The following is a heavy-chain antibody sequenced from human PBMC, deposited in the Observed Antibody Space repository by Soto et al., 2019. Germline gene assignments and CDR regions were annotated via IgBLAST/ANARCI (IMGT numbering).Heavy chain of an antibody. Sequence: QVQLVQSGAEVKKPGASVMVSCKASGYTFTSYGISWIRQAPGQGLEWMGWINANNGNTDYAQNFQGRVTMTTDTSTSTAYMELRRLRSDDTAVYYCATSYDSGFDPWGQGTLVSVSS. D-gene: IGHD5-12*01. V-gene: IGHV1-18*04. J-gene: IGHJ5*02. CDR3: ATSYDSGFDP. CDR2: INANNGNT. CDR1: GYTFTSYG.